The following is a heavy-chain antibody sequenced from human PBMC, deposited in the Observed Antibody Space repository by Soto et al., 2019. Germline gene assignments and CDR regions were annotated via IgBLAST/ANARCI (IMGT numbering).Heavy chain of an antibody. CDR3: ARGGFYRGKGWFDP. D-gene: IGHD3-16*01. CDR2: INHSGST. Sequence: SETLSLTCAVYGGSFSGYYWSWIRQPPGKGLEWIGEINHSGSTNYNPSLKSRVTISVDTSKNQFSLKLSSVTAADTAVYYCARGGFYRGKGWFDPWGQGTLVTVSS. CDR1: GGSFSGYY. V-gene: IGHV4-34*01. J-gene: IGHJ5*02.